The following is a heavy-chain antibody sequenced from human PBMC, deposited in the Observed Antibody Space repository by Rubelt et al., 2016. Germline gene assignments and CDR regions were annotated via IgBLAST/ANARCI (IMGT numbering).Heavy chain of an antibody. D-gene: IGHD4-17*01. Sequence: QVQLQQWGAGLLKPSETLSLTCAVYGGSFSGYYWSWIRQPPGKGLEWIGEINHSGSTNYNPSLKSRVTISVDTSKNQFSLKLSSVTAADTAVYYCARGPGTTVTLGYWGQGTLVTVSS. V-gene: IGHV4-34*01. CDR3: ARGPGTTVTLGY. J-gene: IGHJ4*02. CDR2: INHSGST. CDR1: GGSFSGYY.